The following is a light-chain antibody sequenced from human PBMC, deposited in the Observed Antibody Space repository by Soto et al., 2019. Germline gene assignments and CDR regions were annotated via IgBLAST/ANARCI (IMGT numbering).Light chain of an antibody. CDR3: QSYDTSSWV. Sequence: FMLTQPHSVSESPGKTITISCTRSSGSIASNYVQWYQQRPGSAPTTVIYEDNQKPSGVPDRFSGSIDRSSNSASLTISGLKTEDEAAYFCQSYDTSSWVFGGGTQLTVL. CDR2: EDN. CDR1: SGSIASNY. J-gene: IGLJ3*02. V-gene: IGLV6-57*04.